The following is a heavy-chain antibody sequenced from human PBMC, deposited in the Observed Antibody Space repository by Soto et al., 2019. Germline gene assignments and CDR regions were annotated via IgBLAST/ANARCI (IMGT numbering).Heavy chain of an antibody. Sequence: PARSLRLSCSASGFSISNFGMFCVRQAQWRGLEWISFISRSHSDIYYADSVKGQFTISRDNAKNSMFLQMNSLRDEDRAVYYCWREGTNGYIPYYIDTWGQGVPVTVSS. CDR1: GFSISNFG. CDR3: WREGTNGYIPYYIDT. V-gene: IGHV3-21*05. J-gene: IGHJ5*02. D-gene: IGHD1-1*01. CDR2: ISRSHSDI.